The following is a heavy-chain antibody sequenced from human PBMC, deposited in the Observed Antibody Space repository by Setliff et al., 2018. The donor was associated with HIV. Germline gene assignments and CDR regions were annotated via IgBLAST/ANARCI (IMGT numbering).Heavy chain of an antibody. CDR2: IHPSGST. V-gene: IGHV4-34*01. D-gene: IGHD4-17*01. CDR1: GESFSGFY. J-gene: IGHJ4*02. Sequence: SETLSLTCAVYGESFSGFYWNWIRQPPGKGLEWIGEIHPSGSTNYNPSLKSRLTISVDTSKNQFSLKLRSVTAADTAVYYCARDPPGYGDSNDYWGQGTLVTVSS. CDR3: ARDPPGYGDSNDY.